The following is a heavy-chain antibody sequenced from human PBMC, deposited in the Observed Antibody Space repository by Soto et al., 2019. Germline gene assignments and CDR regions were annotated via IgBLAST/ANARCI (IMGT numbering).Heavy chain of an antibody. CDR3: AKDGSSSGWPFDY. CDR1: GFTFSSYW. CDR2: IKQDGSEK. Sequence: PGGSLRLSCAASGFTFSSYWMSWVRQAPGKGLEWVANIKQDGSEKYYADSVKGRFTISRDNSKNTLYLQMNSLRAEDTAVYYCAKDGSSSGWPFDYWGQRTLVTVSS. D-gene: IGHD6-19*01. J-gene: IGHJ4*02. V-gene: IGHV3-7*01.